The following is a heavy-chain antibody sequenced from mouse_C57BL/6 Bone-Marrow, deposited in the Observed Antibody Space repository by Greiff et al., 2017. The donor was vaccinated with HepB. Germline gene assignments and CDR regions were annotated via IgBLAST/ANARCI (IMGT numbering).Heavy chain of an antibody. CDR1: GYAFTNYL. V-gene: IGHV1-54*01. Sequence: VQLQQSGAELVRPGTSVKVSCKASGYAFTNYLIEWVKQRPGQGLEWIGVINPGSGGTNYNEKFKGKATLTADKSSSTAYMQLSSLTSEDSAVYFCAREGLRSYAMGYWGQGASVTVSS. CDR3: AREGLRSYAMGY. D-gene: IGHD1-1*01. J-gene: IGHJ4*01. CDR2: INPGSGGT.